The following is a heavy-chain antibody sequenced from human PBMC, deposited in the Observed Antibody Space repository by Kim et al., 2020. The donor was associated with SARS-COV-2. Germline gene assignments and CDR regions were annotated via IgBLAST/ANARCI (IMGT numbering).Heavy chain of an antibody. J-gene: IGHJ4*02. V-gene: IGHV3-9*01. D-gene: IGHD5-12*01. Sequence: GGSLRLSCAASGFTFGDYAMHWVRQAPGKGLEWVSGISWNSGSIGYADSVKGRFTISRDNAKNSLYLQMNSLRAEDTALYYCAKAVDIVATITGWFDYWGQGTLVTVSS. CDR3: AKAVDIVATITGWFDY. CDR1: GFTFGDYA. CDR2: ISWNSGSI.